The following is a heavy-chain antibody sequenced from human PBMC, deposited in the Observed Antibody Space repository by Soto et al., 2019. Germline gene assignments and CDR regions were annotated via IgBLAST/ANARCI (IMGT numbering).Heavy chain of an antibody. D-gene: IGHD1-1*01. CDR1: GFTFDDYA. J-gene: IGHJ6*02. Sequence: GSLRLSCAPSGFTFDDYAMHWVRQAPGKGLGWASIISWDGGSTYYADSVKGRFTISRDNSKNSLYLQMNSLRAEDTALYYCAKGGRWKNTREIYCMDVWGRGTTGTVSS. V-gene: IGHV3-43D*04. CDR3: AKGGRWKNTREIYCMDV. CDR2: ISWDGGST.